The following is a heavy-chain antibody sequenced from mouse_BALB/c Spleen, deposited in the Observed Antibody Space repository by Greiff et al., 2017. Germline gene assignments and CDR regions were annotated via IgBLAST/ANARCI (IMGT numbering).Heavy chain of an antibody. CDR1: GFTFSNYW. Sequence: DVMLVESGGGLVQPGGSMKLSCVASGFTFSNYWMNWVRQSPEKGLEWVAEIRLKSNNYATHYAESVKGRFTISRDDSKSSVYLQMNNLRAEDTGIYYCTRSLHYYGFDYWGQGTTLTVSS. CDR2: IRLKSNNYAT. CDR3: TRSLHYYGFDY. J-gene: IGHJ2*01. V-gene: IGHV6-6*02. D-gene: IGHD1-2*01.